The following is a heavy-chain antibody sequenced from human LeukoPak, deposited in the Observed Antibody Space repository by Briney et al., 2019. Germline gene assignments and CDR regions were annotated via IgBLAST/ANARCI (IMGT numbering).Heavy chain of an antibody. CDR1: GGSISSSSYY. CDR3: AGTNYDFWRN. D-gene: IGHD3-3*01. V-gene: IGHV4-39*07. CDR2: IYYSGST. J-gene: IGHJ4*02. Sequence: SETLSLTCTVSGGSISSSSYYWGWIRQPPGKGLEWIGSIYYSGSTNYNPSLKSRVTISVDTSKNQFSLRLSSVTAADTAVYYCAGTNYDFWRNWGQGTLVTVSS.